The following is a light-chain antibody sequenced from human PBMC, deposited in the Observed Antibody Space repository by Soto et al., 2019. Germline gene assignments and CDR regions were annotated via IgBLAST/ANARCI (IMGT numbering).Light chain of an antibody. Sequence: DIVMTQTPLSLTVTPGEPASISCRSSQSLLDSDDGNTYLDWYLQKPGQSPQLLIYTVSYRASGVPDRFSGSGSGTDFTLKISRVEAEDVGVYYCMQRIEFPLTFGGGTKMDIK. CDR1: QSLLDSDDGNTY. J-gene: IGKJ4*01. CDR3: MQRIEFPLT. V-gene: IGKV2-40*01. CDR2: TVS.